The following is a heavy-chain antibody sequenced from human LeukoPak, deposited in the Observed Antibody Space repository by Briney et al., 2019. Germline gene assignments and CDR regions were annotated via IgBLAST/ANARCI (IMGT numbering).Heavy chain of an antibody. CDR1: GYTFTGYY. CDR3: ARVALVHSDSSLNFDY. CDR2: ISAYNGNT. Sequence: ASVKVSCKASGYTFTGYYMHWVRQAPGQGLEWMGWISAYNGNTNYAQKLQGRVTMTTDTSTSTAYMELRSLRSDDTAVYYCARVALVHSDSSLNFDYWGQGTLVTVSS. D-gene: IGHD3-22*01. V-gene: IGHV1-18*04. J-gene: IGHJ4*02.